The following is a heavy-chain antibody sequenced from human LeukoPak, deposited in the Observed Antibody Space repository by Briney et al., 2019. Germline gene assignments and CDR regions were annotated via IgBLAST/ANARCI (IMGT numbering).Heavy chain of an antibody. CDR2: ISSSSDYI. J-gene: IGHJ6*03. Sequence: PGGSLRLSCAASGFTFSINDMTWVRQAPGKGLEWVSSISSSSDYIFYADSVKGRFTISRDNAKNSLYLQMNSLRAEDTAVYYCARVVAAAGYYYYMDVWGKGTTVTVSS. CDR3: ARVVAAAGYYYYMDV. CDR1: GFTFSIND. D-gene: IGHD6-13*01. V-gene: IGHV3-21*01.